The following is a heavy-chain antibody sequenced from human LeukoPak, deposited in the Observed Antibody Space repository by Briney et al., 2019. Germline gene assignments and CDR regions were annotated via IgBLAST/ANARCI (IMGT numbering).Heavy chain of an antibody. V-gene: IGHV3-30*04. D-gene: IGHD4-17*01. CDR3: ARATVTMQYYFDH. CDR1: GFTFSSYA. Sequence: PGGSLRPPCAASGFTFSSYAMHWVRQAPGKGLEWVAVISYDGSNKYYADSVKGRFTISRDNSKNTLYLQMNSLRAGDTAVYYCARATVTMQYYFDHWGQRPLVRVSS. J-gene: IGHJ4*02. CDR2: ISYDGSNK.